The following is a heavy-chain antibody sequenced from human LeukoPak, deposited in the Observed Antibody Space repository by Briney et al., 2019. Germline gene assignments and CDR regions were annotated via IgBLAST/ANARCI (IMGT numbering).Heavy chain of an antibody. Sequence: SETLSLTCTVSGGSTTSSYWSWIRQPPGRGLEWIGYIYYSGSINYNPSLKSRVTISLDTSKSQFSLKLSSVTAADTAVYYCARRGDSGFFYAMDVWGQGTTVTVSS. CDR2: IYYSGSI. J-gene: IGHJ6*01. CDR1: GGSTTSSY. V-gene: IGHV4-59*08. CDR3: ARRGDSGFFYAMDV. D-gene: IGHD2-21*01.